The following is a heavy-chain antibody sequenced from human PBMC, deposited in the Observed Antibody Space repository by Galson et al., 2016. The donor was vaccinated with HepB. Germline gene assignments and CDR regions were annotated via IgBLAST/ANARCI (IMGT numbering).Heavy chain of an antibody. CDR2: INHSGST. J-gene: IGHJ4*02. V-gene: IGHV4-34*01. Sequence: SETLSLTCAVYGGSFSDYYWNWIRQPPGKGLEWIGEINHSGSTKYNPSLKSRVTISVDTSKNQFSLKLRSVTAADTAVYYWARGDSSGYNPMRYWGQGTLVTVSS. CDR1: GGSFSDYY. D-gene: IGHD3-22*01. CDR3: ARGDSSGYNPMRY.